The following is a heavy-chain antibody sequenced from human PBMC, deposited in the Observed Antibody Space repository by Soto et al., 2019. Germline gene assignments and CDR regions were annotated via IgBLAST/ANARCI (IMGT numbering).Heavy chain of an antibody. CDR1: GGSITNNNYY. CDR3: ARRYGRNFDY. CDR2: MYNSGTT. D-gene: IGHD1-20*01. Sequence: SETLSLTCTVSGGSITNNNYYWSWIRQPPGKGLEWIGHMYNSGTTYSNPSFKGRVTISVDTSKNQFSLNLSSVTAADTAVYYCARRYGRNFDYWGQGTLVTVSS. V-gene: IGHV4-30-4*01. J-gene: IGHJ4*02.